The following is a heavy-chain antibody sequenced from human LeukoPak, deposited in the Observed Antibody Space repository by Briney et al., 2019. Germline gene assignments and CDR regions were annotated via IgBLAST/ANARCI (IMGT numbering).Heavy chain of an antibody. J-gene: IGHJ4*02. CDR1: GGSISSYY. CDR2: IHYSGNT. CDR3: SRHCRGDYGDIRVDY. Sequence: ASETLSLTCTVSGGSISSYYWSWIRQPPGKGLEWIGYIHYSGNTNYNPSLKSRVTISGDTSKNQISLKLSSVTAADTAVYYCSRHCRGDYGDIRVDYWGQGTLVTVSS. V-gene: IGHV4-59*08. D-gene: IGHD4-17*01.